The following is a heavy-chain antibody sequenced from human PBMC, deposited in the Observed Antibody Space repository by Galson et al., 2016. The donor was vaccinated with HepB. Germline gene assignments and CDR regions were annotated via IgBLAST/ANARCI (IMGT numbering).Heavy chain of an antibody. CDR3: ARDREPETTMPIFDH. V-gene: IGHV3-11*01. J-gene: IGHJ4*02. D-gene: IGHD4-17*01. CDR1: GFIFSDYY. Sequence: SLRLSCAASGFIFSDYYMSWIRQAPGKGLEWISYLAGSSSTIYQPDYVKGRFTVSRDNAKNSLFLQMDSLTADDTGVYFCARDREPETTMPIFDHWGQGVLVTVSS. CDR2: LAGSSSTI.